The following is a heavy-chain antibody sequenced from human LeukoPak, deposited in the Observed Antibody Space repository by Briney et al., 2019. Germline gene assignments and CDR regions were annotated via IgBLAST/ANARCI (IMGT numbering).Heavy chain of an antibody. D-gene: IGHD3-10*01. CDR2: IIPIFGTA. Sequence: SVKVSCKASGGTFSSYAISWVRQAPGQGLEWMGGIIPIFGTANYAQKFQGRVTITADESTSTAYMELSSLRSEDTAVYYCARARVRGVYILVWFDPWGQGTLVTVSS. J-gene: IGHJ5*02. CDR1: GGTFSSYA. V-gene: IGHV1-69*13. CDR3: ARARVRGVYILVWFDP.